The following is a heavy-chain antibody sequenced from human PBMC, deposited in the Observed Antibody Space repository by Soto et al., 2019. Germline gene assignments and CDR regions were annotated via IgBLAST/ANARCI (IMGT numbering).Heavy chain of an antibody. J-gene: IGHJ5*02. CDR3: ARDHRPNYYDSKSPANWFDP. Sequence: SVKVSCKASGGTFSSYAISWVRQAPGQGLEWMGGIIPIFGTANYAQKFQGRVTITADESTSTAYMELSSLRSEDTAVYYCARDHRPNYYDSKSPANWFDPWGQGTLVTVSS. V-gene: IGHV1-69*13. CDR2: IIPIFGTA. D-gene: IGHD3-22*01. CDR1: GGTFSSYA.